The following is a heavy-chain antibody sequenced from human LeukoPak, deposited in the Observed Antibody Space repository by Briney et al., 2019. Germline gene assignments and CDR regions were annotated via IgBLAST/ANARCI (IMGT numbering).Heavy chain of an antibody. D-gene: IGHD3-10*01. CDR1: GFTFSSYW. V-gene: IGHV3-7*03. CDR3: AKDIRSSYYGSGSLDY. Sequence: GGSPRLSCAASGFTFSSYWMSWVRQAPGKGLEWVANIKQDGSEKYYVDSVKGRFTISRDNAKNSLYLQMNSLRAEDTALYYCAKDIRSSYYGSGSLDYWGQGTLVTVSS. J-gene: IGHJ4*02. CDR2: IKQDGSEK.